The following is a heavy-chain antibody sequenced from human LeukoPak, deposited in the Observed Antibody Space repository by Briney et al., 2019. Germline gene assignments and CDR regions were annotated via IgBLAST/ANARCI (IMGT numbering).Heavy chain of an antibody. D-gene: IGHD5-12*01. V-gene: IGHV3-73*01. Sequence: GGSLRLSCAASGFTFSGSAMHWVRQASGKGLEWVGRIRSKANSYATAYAASVKGRFTISRDDSKNTAYLQMNSLKTEDTAVYYCTSTALGGYARWSGSWFDPWGQGTLVTVSS. CDR1: GFTFSGSA. CDR3: TSTALGGYARWSGSWFDP. CDR2: IRSKANSYAT. J-gene: IGHJ5*02.